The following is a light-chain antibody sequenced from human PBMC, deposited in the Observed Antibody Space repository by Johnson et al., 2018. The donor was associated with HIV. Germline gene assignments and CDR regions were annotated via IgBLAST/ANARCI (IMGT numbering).Light chain of an antibody. V-gene: IGLV1-51*02. CDR3: GTWDSSLSAGGV. J-gene: IGLJ1*01. CDR1: VSNIESYF. Sequence: TQPPSVSAAPGQTVNISCSGNVSNIESYFVSWYQQLPGAAPTLLIYENNKRPSGIPDRFSGSKSGTSATLGITGLQTGDEADYYCGTWDSSLSAGGVFGTGTKVTVL. CDR2: ENN.